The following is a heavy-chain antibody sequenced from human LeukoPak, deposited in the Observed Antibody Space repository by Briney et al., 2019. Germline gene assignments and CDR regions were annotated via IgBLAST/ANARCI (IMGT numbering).Heavy chain of an antibody. J-gene: IGHJ5*02. CDR3: ARHRRGAAAIPFDP. Sequence: SGTLSLTCTVSGGSISSSSYYWGWIRQPPGKGLEWIGSIYYSGSTYYNPSLKSRVTISVDTSKNQFSLKLSSVTAADTAVYYCARHRRGAAAIPFDPWGQGTLVTVSS. D-gene: IGHD6-13*01. CDR1: GGSISSSSYY. CDR2: IYYSGST. V-gene: IGHV4-39*01.